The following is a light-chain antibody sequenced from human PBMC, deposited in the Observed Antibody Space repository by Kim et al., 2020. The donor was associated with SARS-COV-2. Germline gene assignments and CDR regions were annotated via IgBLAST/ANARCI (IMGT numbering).Light chain of an antibody. Sequence: GKTVTISCTRSSGGIASNYVQWYQQRPGSAPTTVIYEDNQRPSVVPDRFSGSIDSSSNSASLTISGLKTEDEADYYCQSYDSSNWVFGGGTQLTVL. V-gene: IGLV6-57*03. CDR1: SGGIASNY. CDR2: EDN. J-gene: IGLJ3*02. CDR3: QSYDSSNWV.